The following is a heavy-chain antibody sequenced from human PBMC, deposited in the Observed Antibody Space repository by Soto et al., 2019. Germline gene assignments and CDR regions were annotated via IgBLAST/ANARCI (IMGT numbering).Heavy chain of an antibody. V-gene: IGHV1-2*02. J-gene: IGHJ4*02. CDR1: VYTFSDYY. CDR3: AREPATAKSEGVDF. D-gene: IGHD1-1*01. CDR2: INPNSGGT. Sequence: ASVKVSCKASVYTFSDYYIHWVRQAPGQGLEWMGWINPNSGGTKYAPKFQGGVTMTRDTSITTAYMELSRLRSGDTAVYYCAREPATAKSEGVDFWGQGTLVTVSS.